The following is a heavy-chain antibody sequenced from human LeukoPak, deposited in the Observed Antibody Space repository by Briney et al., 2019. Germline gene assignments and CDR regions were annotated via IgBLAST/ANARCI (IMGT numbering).Heavy chain of an antibody. CDR1: GFTFSSYS. CDR3: ARGPSGYHNT. D-gene: IGHD5-12*01. CDR2: ISGSSSTV. J-gene: IGHJ4*02. Sequence: GGSLRLSCAASGFTFSSYSMNWVRQAPGKGLGLEWVSYISGSSSTVYYADSLKGRFTISRDNGKNSLYLQMNSLRAEDTAVYYCARGPSGYHNTGGQGTLVTVSS. V-gene: IGHV3-48*01.